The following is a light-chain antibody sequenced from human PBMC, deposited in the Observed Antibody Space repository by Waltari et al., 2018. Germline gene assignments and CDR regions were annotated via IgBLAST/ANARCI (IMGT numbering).Light chain of an antibody. V-gene: IGLV1-47*01. J-gene: IGLJ3*02. CDR1: SSNIGSNY. CDR3: AAWDDSLSGWV. Sequence: QSVLTQPPSASGTPGQRVTISCSGSSSNIGSNYVYWYQQLPGTAPTLLIYRNNQRPSGVPARFSGSKSGTAASLAIRGLRSEDEADYYCAAWDDSLSGWVFGGGTKLTVL. CDR2: RNN.